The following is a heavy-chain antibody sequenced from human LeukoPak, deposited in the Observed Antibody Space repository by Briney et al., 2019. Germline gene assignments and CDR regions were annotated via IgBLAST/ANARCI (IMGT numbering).Heavy chain of an antibody. J-gene: IGHJ4*02. CDR1: SGSISSYY. V-gene: IGHV4-59*01. Sequence: PSETLSLTCTVSSGSISSYYWSWIRQPPGKGLEWIGYIYYSGSTNYNPSLKSRVTISVDTSKNQFSLKLSSVTAADTAVYHCARDTHNCSSTSCSSYFDYWGQGTLVTVSS. CDR3: ARDTHNCSSTSCSSYFDY. D-gene: IGHD2-2*01. CDR2: IYYSGST.